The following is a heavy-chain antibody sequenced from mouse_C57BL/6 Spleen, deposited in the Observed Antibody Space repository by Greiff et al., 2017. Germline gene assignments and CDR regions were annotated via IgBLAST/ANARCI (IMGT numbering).Heavy chain of an antibody. J-gene: IGHJ4*01. D-gene: IGHD1-1*01. CDR1: GYAFSSSW. CDR3: AVTTVVDAMDY. CDR2: IYPGDGDT. V-gene: IGHV1-82*01. Sequence: VMLVESGPELVKPGASVKISCKASGYAFSSSWMNWVKQRPGKGLEWIGRIYPGDGDTNYNGKFKGKATLTADKSSSTAYMQLSSLTSEDSAVYFCAVTTVVDAMDYWGQGTSVTVSS.